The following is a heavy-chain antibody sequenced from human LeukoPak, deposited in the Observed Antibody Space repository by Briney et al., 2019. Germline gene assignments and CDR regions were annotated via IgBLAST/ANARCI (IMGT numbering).Heavy chain of an antibody. Sequence: GGSLRLSCAAAGFTFNLAWKSWVRQTPGKGLQWVARIAVTPDGPATDYATPVRGRFFISRDDSRNMVYLEMSSLSTDDTAVYYCVWSSTWNRRFYLDQWGQGTLVTVSS. D-gene: IGHD6-6*01. V-gene: IGHV3-15*04. CDR1: GFTFNLAW. J-gene: IGHJ4*02. CDR3: VWSSTWNRRFYLDQ. CDR2: IAVTPDGPAT.